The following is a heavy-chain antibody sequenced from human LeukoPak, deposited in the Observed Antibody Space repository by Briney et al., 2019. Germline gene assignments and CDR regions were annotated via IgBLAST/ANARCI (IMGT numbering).Heavy chain of an antibody. CDR2: ISGSGGST. D-gene: IGHD4-17*01. J-gene: IGHJ6*02. V-gene: IGHV3-23*01. CDR3: AKGSLDYGDYGVFDYYYGMDV. Sequence: GGSLSLSCAASGFTFSSYAMSWVRQAPGKGLEWVSAISGSGGSTYYADSVKGRFTISRDNSKNTLYLQMNSLRAEDTAVYYCAKGSLDYGDYGVFDYYYGMDVWGQGTTVTVSS. CDR1: GFTFSSYA.